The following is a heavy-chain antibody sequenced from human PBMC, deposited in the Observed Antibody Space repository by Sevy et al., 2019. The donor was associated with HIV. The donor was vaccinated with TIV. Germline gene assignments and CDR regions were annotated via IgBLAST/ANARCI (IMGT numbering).Heavy chain of an antibody. V-gene: IGHV3-23*01. CDR1: GFTFSSYA. Sequence: GGSLRLSCAASGFTFSSYAMSWVRQAPGKGLEWVSAISGSGGSTYYADSVKGRFTISRDNSKNTLYLQMKSLRAEDTDVYYCAKEGGRGYSYGLSPQYFDYWGQGTLVTVSS. D-gene: IGHD5-18*01. CDR3: AKEGGRGYSYGLSPQYFDY. J-gene: IGHJ4*02. CDR2: ISGSGGST.